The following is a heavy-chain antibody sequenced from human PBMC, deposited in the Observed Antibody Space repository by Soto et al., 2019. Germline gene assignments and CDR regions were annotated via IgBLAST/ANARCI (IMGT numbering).Heavy chain of an antibody. CDR2: ISGSGGST. J-gene: IGHJ4*02. V-gene: IGHV3-23*01. Sequence: GGSLRLSCAASGFTFSSYAMSWVRQAPGKGLEWVSAISGSGGSTYYADSVKGRFTISRDNSKNTLYLQMNSLRAEDTAVYYCSKRVTVPVSFDYWGQGTLVIVSS. CDR1: GFTFSSYA. CDR3: SKRVTVPVSFDY. D-gene: IGHD2-8*02.